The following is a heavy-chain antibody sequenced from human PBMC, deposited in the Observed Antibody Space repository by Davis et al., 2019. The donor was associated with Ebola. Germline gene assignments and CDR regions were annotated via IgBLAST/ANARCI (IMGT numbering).Heavy chain of an antibody. CDR1: GFTFGDYA. V-gene: IGHV3-49*04. J-gene: IGHJ6*02. Sequence: GSLRLSCTASGFTFGDYAMNWVRQAPGKGLEWVGFIRSNAHGGTTEYAASVRGRFTISRDDSKSIAYLQMNSLKTEDTAVYYCTRNNVGRAAAGILSSKLYYYYALDVWGPGTTVTVSS. D-gene: IGHD6-13*01. CDR3: TRNNVGRAAAGILSSKLYYYYALDV. CDR2: IRSNAHGGTT.